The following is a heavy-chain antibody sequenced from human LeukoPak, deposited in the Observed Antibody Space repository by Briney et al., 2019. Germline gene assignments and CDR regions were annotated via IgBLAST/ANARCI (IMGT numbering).Heavy chain of an antibody. Sequence: GGSLRLSCAASGFTFSSFGMHWVRQIPGKGQEGLAFIRFDGNKKYYADSVKGRLIISRDNSKNTLYLQLNSLRAEDTAVFYCAQDRRVGYCTSTSCHYYYYMDVWGKGTPVTISS. J-gene: IGHJ6*03. V-gene: IGHV3-30*02. CDR1: GFTFSSFG. CDR2: IRFDGNKK. CDR3: AQDRRVGYCTSTSCHYYYYMDV. D-gene: IGHD2-2*01.